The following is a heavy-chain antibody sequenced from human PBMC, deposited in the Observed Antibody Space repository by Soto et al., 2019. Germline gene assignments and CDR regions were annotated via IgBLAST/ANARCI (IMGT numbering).Heavy chain of an antibody. V-gene: IGHV1-69*13. J-gene: IGHJ6*02. CDR2: IIPIFGTA. Sequence: SVKVSCKASGGTFSSYAISWVRQAPGQGLEWMGGIIPIFGTANYAQKFQGRVTITADESTSTAYMELSSLRSEDTAVYYCARLTRYYYYGMDVWGQGTTVTVSS. D-gene: IGHD7-27*01. CDR3: ARLTRYYYYGMDV. CDR1: GGTFSSYA.